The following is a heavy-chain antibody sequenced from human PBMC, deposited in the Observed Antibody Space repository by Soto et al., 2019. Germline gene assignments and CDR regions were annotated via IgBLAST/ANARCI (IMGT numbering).Heavy chain of an antibody. CDR3: ARGGVAARKGRWFDP. CDR2: IHYSGST. Sequence: SETLSLTCTVSGGSISGYYWGWIRQPPGKGLEWIGYIHYSGSTNYNPSLRSRVTISVDTPKNQFSLKVNSMTAADTAIYYCARGGVAARKGRWFDPWGQGALVTVSS. V-gene: IGHV4-59*01. J-gene: IGHJ5*02. CDR1: GGSISGYY. D-gene: IGHD6-25*01.